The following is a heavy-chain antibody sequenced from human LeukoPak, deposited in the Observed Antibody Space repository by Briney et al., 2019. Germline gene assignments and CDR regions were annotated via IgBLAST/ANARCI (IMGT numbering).Heavy chain of an antibody. Sequence: GASVKVSCKASGYTFTGYYMHWVRQAPGQGLEWMGWINPNSGGTNYAQKFQDRVTMTRDTSISTAYMELSRLRSDDTAVYYCARDWDIGIVGATPLDFWGQGTLVSVSS. J-gene: IGHJ4*02. CDR3: ARDWDIGIVGATPLDF. CDR1: GYTFTGYY. D-gene: IGHD1-26*01. V-gene: IGHV1-2*02. CDR2: INPNSGGT.